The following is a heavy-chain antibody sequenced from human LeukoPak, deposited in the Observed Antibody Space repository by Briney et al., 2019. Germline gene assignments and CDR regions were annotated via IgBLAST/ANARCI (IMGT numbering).Heavy chain of an antibody. CDR1: GGSISSSSYY. D-gene: IGHD2-2*01. V-gene: IGHV4-39*07. CDR3: ARLKRRMVVPAAVSYYYYYMDV. CDR2: IYHSGKT. J-gene: IGHJ6*03. Sequence: SETLSLTCTVSGGSISSSSYYWGWIRQPPGKGLEWIGTIYHSGKTYYNPSLKSRVTISVDTSKNQFSLKLSSVTAADTAVYYCARLKRRMVVPAAVSYYYYYMDVWGKGTTATISS.